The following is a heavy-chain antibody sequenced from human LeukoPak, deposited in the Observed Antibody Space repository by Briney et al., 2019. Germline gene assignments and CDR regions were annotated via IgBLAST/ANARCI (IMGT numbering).Heavy chain of an antibody. CDR1: GGSISSYY. V-gene: IGHV4-59*01. Sequence: SETLSLTCTVSGGSISSYYWSWIRQPPGKGLEWIGYIYYSRSTNYNPSLKRRVTISVDTSKNQFSLKLSSVTAADTAVYYCARAEGIRDGYNYWGQGTLVTVSS. J-gene: IGHJ4*02. CDR2: IYYSRST. CDR3: ARAEGIRDGYNY. D-gene: IGHD5-24*01.